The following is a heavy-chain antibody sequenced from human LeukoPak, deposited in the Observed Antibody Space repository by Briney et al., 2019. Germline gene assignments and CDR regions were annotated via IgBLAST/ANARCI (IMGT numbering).Heavy chain of an antibody. D-gene: IGHD2-2*01. CDR2: ISSSGSTI. Sequence: GGSLRLSCAASGFTFSSYEMNWVRQAPEKGLEWVSYISSSGSTIYYTDSVKGRFTISRDNAKNSLYLQMNSLRAEDTAVYYCARDRYCSSTNCYRDFDYWGQGTLVTVSS. CDR3: ARDRYCSSTNCYRDFDY. J-gene: IGHJ4*02. CDR1: GFTFSSYE. V-gene: IGHV3-48*03.